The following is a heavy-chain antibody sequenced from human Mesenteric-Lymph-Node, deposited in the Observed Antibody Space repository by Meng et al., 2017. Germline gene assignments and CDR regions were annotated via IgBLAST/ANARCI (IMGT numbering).Heavy chain of an antibody. CDR2: INPNSGGT. Sequence: ASVKVSCKASGYTFTGYYMHWVRQAPGQGLEWMRRINPNSGGTNYAQKFQGRVTMTRDTTISTAYMELSRLRSDDTAVYYCARGVGRRLTGENGPDYWGQGTLVTVSS. CDR3: ARGVGRRLTGENGPDY. D-gene: IGHD1-1*01. V-gene: IGHV1-2*06. J-gene: IGHJ4*02. CDR1: GYTFTGYY.